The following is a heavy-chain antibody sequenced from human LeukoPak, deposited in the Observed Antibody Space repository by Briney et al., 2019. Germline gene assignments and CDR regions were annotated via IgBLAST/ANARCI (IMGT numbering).Heavy chain of an antibody. CDR2: ISYSGNT. CDR3: ARPTPSVSYHNWFDP. Sequence: SETLSLTCTVSGDSISSSNYYWGWIRQPPGKGLEWIGSISYSGNTYYNPSLKSRVTISVDTSKNQFSLKLNSVTAADTAVYYCARPTPSVSYHNWFDPWGQGTLVTVSS. D-gene: IGHD1-26*01. CDR1: GDSISSSNYY. J-gene: IGHJ5*02. V-gene: IGHV4-39*01.